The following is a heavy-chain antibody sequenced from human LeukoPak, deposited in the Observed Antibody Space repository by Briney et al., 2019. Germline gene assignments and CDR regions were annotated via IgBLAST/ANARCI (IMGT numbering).Heavy chain of an antibody. V-gene: IGHV3-30*02. D-gene: IGHD4-17*01. J-gene: IGHJ5*02. CDR3: AKDGNGEGWLDP. Sequence: GGSLRLSCTASGFIFRSHWMSWVRQAPGKGLEWMAFIWYDGSNKYYADSVKGRFTISRDNSENILYLQMNNLRDEDTAVYYCAKDGNGEGWLDPWGQGTLVIVSS. CDR2: IWYDGSNK. CDR1: GFIFRSHW.